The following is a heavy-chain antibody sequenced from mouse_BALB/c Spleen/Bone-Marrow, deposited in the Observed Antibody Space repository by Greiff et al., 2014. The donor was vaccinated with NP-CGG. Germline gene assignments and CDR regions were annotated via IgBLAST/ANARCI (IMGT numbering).Heavy chain of an antibody. CDR3: ARNGYYGWITY. CDR1: GFDFSGYW. Sequence: EVQLQQSGGGLVQPGGSPKLSCAASGFDFSGYWMTWVRQAPGKGLEWIGEINPDSRTINYKPSLKEKFIMSRDNAKNTLYLQMSKVRSEDTALYYCARNGYYGWITYWGQGTLVTVSA. D-gene: IGHD2-3*01. CDR2: INPDSRTI. J-gene: IGHJ3*01. V-gene: IGHV4-1*02.